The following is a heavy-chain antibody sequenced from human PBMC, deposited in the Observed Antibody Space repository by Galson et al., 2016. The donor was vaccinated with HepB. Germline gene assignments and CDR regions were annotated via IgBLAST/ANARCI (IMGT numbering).Heavy chain of an antibody. J-gene: IGHJ4*02. CDR3: AHNRPTYYYGPGNTFYFDY. CDR2: IYWNDDK. D-gene: IGHD3-10*01. Sequence: ALVKPTQTLTLTCTFSGFSLSTNGVGVGWVRQPPGEALEWLALIYWNDDKRYSPSLKSRLTITKDTSKNQVVLTMTNMDPVDTATYYCAHNRPTYYYGPGNTFYFDYWGQGTLVTVSS. CDR1: GFSLSTNGVG. V-gene: IGHV2-5*01.